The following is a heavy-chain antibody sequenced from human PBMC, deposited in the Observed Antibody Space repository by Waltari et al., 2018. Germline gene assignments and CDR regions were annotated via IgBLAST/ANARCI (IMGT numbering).Heavy chain of an antibody. D-gene: IGHD6-19*01. CDR3: ASVIALAGARPAY. Sequence: EVQLVESGGDFVQPGRSLRLSCVASGFTIDDSAMHWVRQVPGKGLEGVSGISWNSVRTAYADSVKGRFTISRDNAKNSLFLEMNSLRVEDTAFYYCASVIALAGARPAYWGQGTLVTVSS. V-gene: IGHV3-9*01. J-gene: IGHJ4*02. CDR2: ISWNSVRT. CDR1: GFTIDDSA.